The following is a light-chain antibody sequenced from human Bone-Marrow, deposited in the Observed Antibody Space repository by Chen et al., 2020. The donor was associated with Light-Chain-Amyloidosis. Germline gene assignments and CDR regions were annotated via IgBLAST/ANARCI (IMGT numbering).Light chain of an antibody. J-gene: IGLJ1*01. CDR3: AAWDDSLSGFFV. CDR1: SSNIGSNY. V-gene: IGLV1-47*01. CDR2: TND. Sequence: QSVLTQPPSASGTPGHRVTISCSGTSSNIGSNYVSWFQQLPGSAPKLLIYTNDQRPSGVPDRISGSKSGTSASLTISGLRSEDEADYYCAAWDDSLSGFFVFGTGTTVTVL.